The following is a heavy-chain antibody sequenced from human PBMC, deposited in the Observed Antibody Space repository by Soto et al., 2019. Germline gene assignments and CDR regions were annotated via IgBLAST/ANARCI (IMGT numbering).Heavy chain of an antibody. Sequence: SVKVSCKASGYTFTSYGISWVRQAPGQGLEWMGWISAYNGNTNYAQKLQGRVTMTTDTSTSTAYMELRSLRSDDTAVYYCARGGYYDNTWGKLSHYGLDVWGQGTSVTVSS. CDR3: ARGGYYDNTWGKLSHYGLDV. CDR2: ISAYNGNT. J-gene: IGHJ6*02. V-gene: IGHV1-18*01. CDR1: GYTFTSYG. D-gene: IGHD3-16*01.